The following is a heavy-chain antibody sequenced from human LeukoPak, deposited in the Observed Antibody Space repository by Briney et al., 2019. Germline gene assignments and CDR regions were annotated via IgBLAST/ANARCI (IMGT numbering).Heavy chain of an antibody. CDR2: IKQDGSEK. CDR1: GFTFSSYA. CDR3: ARTRGSHSFDY. V-gene: IGHV3-7*01. J-gene: IGHJ4*02. D-gene: IGHD1-26*01. Sequence: GGSLRLSCAASGFTFSSYAMSWVRRAPGKGLEWVANIKQDGSEKYYVDSVKGRFTISRDNAKSSLYLQMNSLRAEDTAAYYCARTRGSHSFDYWGQGTLVTVSS.